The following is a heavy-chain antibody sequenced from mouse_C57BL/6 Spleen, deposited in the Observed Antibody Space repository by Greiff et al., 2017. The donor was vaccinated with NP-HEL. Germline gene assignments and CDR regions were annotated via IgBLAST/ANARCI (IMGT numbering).Heavy chain of an antibody. CDR2: ISNLAYSI. V-gene: IGHV5-15*01. Sequence: EVKVVESGGGLVQPGGSLKLSCAASGFTFSDYGMAWVRQAPRKGPEWVAFISNLAYSIYYADTVTGRFTISRENAKNTLYLEMSSLRSEDTAMYYCARQNYGNLYAMDYWGQGTSVTVSS. CDR3: ARQNYGNLYAMDY. J-gene: IGHJ4*01. D-gene: IGHD2-1*01. CDR1: GFTFSDYG.